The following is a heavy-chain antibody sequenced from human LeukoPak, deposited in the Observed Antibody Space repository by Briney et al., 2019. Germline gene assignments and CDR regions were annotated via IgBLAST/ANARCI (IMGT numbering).Heavy chain of an antibody. J-gene: IGHJ6*03. D-gene: IGHD2-21*01. V-gene: IGHV1-46*01. CDR3: ARDSVVVIATQAYAYYYYMDV. CDR2: INPSGGST. CDR1: GYTFTSYY. Sequence: ASVKVSCKASGYTFTSYYMHWVRQAPGQGLGWMGIINPSGGSTSYAQKFQGRVTMTRDTSTSTVYMELSSLRSEDTAVYYCARDSVVVIATQAYAYYYYMDVWGKGTTVTVSS.